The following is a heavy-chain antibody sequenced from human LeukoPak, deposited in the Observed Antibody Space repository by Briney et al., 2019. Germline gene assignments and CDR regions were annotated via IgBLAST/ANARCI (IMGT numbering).Heavy chain of an antibody. Sequence: SETLSLTCAVYGGSFSGYYWSWLRQPPGKGLEWIGEINHSGSTNYNPSLKSRVTISVDTSKNQFSLKLSSVTAADTAVYYCARGPRYYGSGSYSPFDYWGQGTLVTVSS. CDR1: GGSFSGYY. D-gene: IGHD3-10*01. CDR3: ARGPRYYGSGSYSPFDY. CDR2: INHSGST. J-gene: IGHJ4*02. V-gene: IGHV4-34*01.